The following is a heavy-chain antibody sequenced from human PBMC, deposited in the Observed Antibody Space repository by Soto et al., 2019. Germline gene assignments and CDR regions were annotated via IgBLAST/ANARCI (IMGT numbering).Heavy chain of an antibody. V-gene: IGHV4-34*01. Sequence: SETLSLTCAVYGGSFSGYYWSWIRQPPGKGLEWIGEINHSGSTNYNPSLKSRVTISVDTSKNRFSLKLSSVTAADTAVYYCARGPLGVVTYYYYYGMDVWGQGTTVTVSS. CDR2: INHSGST. CDR3: ARGPLGVVTYYYYYGMDV. CDR1: GGSFSGYY. J-gene: IGHJ6*02. D-gene: IGHD3-3*01.